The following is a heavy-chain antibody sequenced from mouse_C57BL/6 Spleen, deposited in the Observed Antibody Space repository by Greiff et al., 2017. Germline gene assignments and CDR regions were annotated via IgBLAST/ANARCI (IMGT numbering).Heavy chain of an antibody. J-gene: IGHJ2*01. Sequence: QVQLKQPGAELVRPGSSVKLSCKASGYTFTSYWMDWVKQRPGQGLEWIGNIYPSDSETHYNQKFKDKATLTVDKSSSTAYMQLSSLTSEDSAVYYCARRDYSNYDYFDDWGQGTTLTVSS. CDR3: ARRDYSNYDYFDD. D-gene: IGHD2-5*01. V-gene: IGHV1-61*01. CDR2: IYPSDSET. CDR1: GYTFTSYW.